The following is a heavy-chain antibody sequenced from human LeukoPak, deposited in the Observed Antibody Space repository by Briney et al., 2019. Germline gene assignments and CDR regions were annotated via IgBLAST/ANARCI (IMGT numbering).Heavy chain of an antibody. D-gene: IGHD3-10*01. Sequence: KPSETLSLTCTVSGGSISSYYWSWIRQPPGKGLEWIGYIYYSGSTNYNPSLKSRVTISVDTSKNQFSLKLSSVTAAGTAVYYCARVVFGNWFDPWGQGTLVTVSS. CDR3: ARVVFGNWFDP. CDR1: GGSISSYY. CDR2: IYYSGST. J-gene: IGHJ5*02. V-gene: IGHV4-59*01.